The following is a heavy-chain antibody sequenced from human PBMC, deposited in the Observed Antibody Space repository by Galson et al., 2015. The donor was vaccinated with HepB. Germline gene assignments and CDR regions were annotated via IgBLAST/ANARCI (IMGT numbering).Heavy chain of an antibody. J-gene: IGHJ6*02. Sequence: SLRLSCAASGFTFSSYAMHWVRQAPGKGLEYVSAISSNGGSTYYADSVKGRFTISRDNSKNTLYLQMSSLRAEDTAVYYCASYSSSWSSPKGYYYGMDVWGQGTTVTVSS. V-gene: IGHV3-64D*06. CDR2: ISSNGGST. D-gene: IGHD6-13*01. CDR1: GFTFSSYA. CDR3: ASYSSSWSSPKGYYYGMDV.